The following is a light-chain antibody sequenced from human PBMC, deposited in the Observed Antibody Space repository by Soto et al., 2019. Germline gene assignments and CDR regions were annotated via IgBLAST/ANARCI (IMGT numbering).Light chain of an antibody. J-gene: IGKJ1*01. Sequence: VMTQPPLSLSVTPGPPASISCKSSQSLLHRDGKTYLYWYQQKPGQPPKLLIYWASTRESGVPDRFTGSGSGTDFTLTISSLQAEDVAVYYCQQYYNTPWTFGQGTKVDIK. V-gene: IGKV4-1*01. CDR2: WAS. CDR1: QSLLHRDGKTY. CDR3: QQYYNTPWT.